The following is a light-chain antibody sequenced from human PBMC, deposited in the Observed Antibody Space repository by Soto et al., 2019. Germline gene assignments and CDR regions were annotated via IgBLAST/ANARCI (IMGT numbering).Light chain of an antibody. Sequence: EIVMSQSPATLSVPPGERATLSCRASQSVSSNLAWYQQKPGQAPRLLIYDASTRATGIPARFSGGGSGTEFTLTISSLQSEDFAVYYCQQYNNWPRTFGQGTKVEIK. CDR1: QSVSSN. CDR2: DAS. CDR3: QQYNNWPRT. V-gene: IGKV3-15*01. J-gene: IGKJ1*01.